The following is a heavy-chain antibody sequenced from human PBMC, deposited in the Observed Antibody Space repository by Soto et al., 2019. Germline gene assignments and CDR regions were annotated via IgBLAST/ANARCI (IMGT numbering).Heavy chain of an antibody. CDR3: ARGRTMVRGGAGYYMDV. CDR1: GGSFSGYY. D-gene: IGHD3-10*01. CDR2: INHSGST. Sequence: PSETLSLTCAVYGGSFSGYYWSWIRQPPGKGLEWIGEINHSGSTNYNPSLKSRVTISVDTSKNQFSLKLSSVTAADTAVYYCARGRTMVRGGAGYYMDVWGKGTAVTVSS. J-gene: IGHJ6*03. V-gene: IGHV4-34*01.